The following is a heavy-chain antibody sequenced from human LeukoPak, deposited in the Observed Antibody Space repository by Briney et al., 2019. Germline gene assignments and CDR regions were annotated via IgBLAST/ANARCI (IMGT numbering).Heavy chain of an antibody. D-gene: IGHD7-27*01. J-gene: IGHJ3*02. CDR3: ARGYAGASDAFDI. Sequence: TSETLSLTCTVSGGSISSYYWSWIRQPPGKGLEWIGYIYYSGSTNYNPSLKSRVTISVDTSKNQFSLKLSSATAADTAVYYCARGYAGASDAFDIWGQGTMVTVSS. V-gene: IGHV4-59*01. CDR2: IYYSGST. CDR1: GGSISSYY.